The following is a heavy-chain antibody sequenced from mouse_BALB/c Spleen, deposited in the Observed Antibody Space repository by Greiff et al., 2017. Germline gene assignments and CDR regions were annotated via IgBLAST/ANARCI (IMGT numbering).Heavy chain of an antibody. CDR1: GFTFSSYA. V-gene: IGHV5-9-4*01. CDR2: ISSGGSYT. Sequence: EVNLVESGGGLVKPGGSLKLSCAASGFTFSSYAMSWVRQSPEKRLEWVAEISSGGSYTYYPDTVTGRFTISRDNAKNTLYLEMSSLRSEDTAMYYCARENYGAMDYWGQGTSVTVSS. J-gene: IGHJ4*01. D-gene: IGHD1-1*02. CDR3: ARENYGAMDY.